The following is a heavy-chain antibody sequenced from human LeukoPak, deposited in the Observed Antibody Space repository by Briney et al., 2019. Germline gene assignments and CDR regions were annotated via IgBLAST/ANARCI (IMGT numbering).Heavy chain of an antibody. J-gene: IGHJ4*02. D-gene: IGHD3-22*01. CDR1: GGTFSSYA. V-gene: IGHV1-69*04. CDR2: IIPILGIA. Sequence: ASVKVSCKASGGTFSSYAISWVRQAPGQGLEWMGRIIPILGIANYAQTFQGRVTITADKSTSTAYMELSSLRSEDTAVYYCARSYYDSSGYLVIDYWGQGTLVTVSS. CDR3: ARSYYDSSGYLVIDY.